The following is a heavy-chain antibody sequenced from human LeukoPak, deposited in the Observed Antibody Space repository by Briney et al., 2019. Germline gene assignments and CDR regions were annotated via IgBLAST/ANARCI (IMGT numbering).Heavy chain of an antibody. V-gene: IGHV2-5*02. D-gene: IGHD4-17*01. CDR2: IYWDEDK. CDR3: ARRIHGDSEGAFDC. J-gene: IGHJ4*02. Sequence: SGPTLVNPTQTLTLTCTLSGFSLSTSGVGVGWIRQPPGKALEWLALIYWDEDKRYSPSLKSRLTITKDTSKNQVVLTMTNMDPVDTATYSCARRIHGDSEGAFDCWGQGTLVTVSS. CDR1: GFSLSTSGVG.